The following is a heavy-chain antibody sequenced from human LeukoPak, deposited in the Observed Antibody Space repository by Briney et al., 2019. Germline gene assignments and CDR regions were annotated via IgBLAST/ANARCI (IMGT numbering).Heavy chain of an antibody. J-gene: IGHJ4*02. CDR3: ARGIPRTAAGIRELDY. D-gene: IGHD6-13*01. CDR1: GGTFSSYA. V-gene: IGHV1-69*13. CDR2: IIPIFGTA. Sequence: SVKVSCKASGGTFSSYAISWVRQAPGQGLEWMGGIIPIFGTANYAQKFQGRVTITADESTSTAYMELSSLRSEDTAVYYCARGIPRTAAGIRELDYWGQGTLVTVSS.